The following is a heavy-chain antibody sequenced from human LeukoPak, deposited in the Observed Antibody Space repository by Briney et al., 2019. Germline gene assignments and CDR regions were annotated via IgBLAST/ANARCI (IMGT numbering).Heavy chain of an antibody. CDR3: AKMVYAATPPFPYYYYGMDV. J-gene: IGHJ6*02. CDR1: GFTFSSHC. V-gene: IGHV3-30*18. CDR2: ISYDGSNK. D-gene: IGHD2-8*01. Sequence: GGSLRLSCAASGFTFSSHCMHWVRQAPGKGLEWVAVISYDGSNKYYADSVKGRFTISRDNSKNTLYLQMNSLRAEDTAVYYCAKMVYAATPPFPYYYYGMDVWGQGTTVTVSS.